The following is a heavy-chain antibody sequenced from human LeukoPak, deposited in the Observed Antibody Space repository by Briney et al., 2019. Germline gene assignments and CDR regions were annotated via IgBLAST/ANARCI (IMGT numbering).Heavy chain of an antibody. J-gene: IGHJ3*02. Sequence: PGGSLRLSCAASGFNFNTYWMTWVRQAPGKGLEWVANIKQDGIKTYYVDSVKGRFTISRDNAKKSLFLQMHSLRAEDTAVYFCVRDPGTTMTSYAFDIWGQGTMGTVSS. CDR2: IKQDGIKT. CDR3: VRDPGTTMTSYAFDI. V-gene: IGHV3-7*01. CDR1: GFNFNTYW. D-gene: IGHD3-10*01.